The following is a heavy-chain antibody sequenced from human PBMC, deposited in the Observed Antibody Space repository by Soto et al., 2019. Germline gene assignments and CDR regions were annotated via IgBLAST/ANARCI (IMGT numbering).Heavy chain of an antibody. CDR3: ARNASAGHFDY. Sequence: EVQLVESGGGLVQPGGSLRLCCAASGFTFSSYWMSWVRQAPGKGLEWVANIKQDGSEKYYVDSVKGRFTISRDNAKNSLYLHMNSLRAEDTAVYYCARNASAGHFDYWGQGTLVTVSS. D-gene: IGHD6-19*01. CDR2: IKQDGSEK. J-gene: IGHJ4*02. CDR1: GFTFSSYW. V-gene: IGHV3-7*01.